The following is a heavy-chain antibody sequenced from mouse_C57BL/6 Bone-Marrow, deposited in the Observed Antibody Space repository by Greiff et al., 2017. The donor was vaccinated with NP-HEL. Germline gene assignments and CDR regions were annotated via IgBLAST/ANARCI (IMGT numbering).Heavy chain of an antibody. CDR3: ARSIYYDYADAPFYAMDY. V-gene: IGHV7-3*01. CDR1: GFTFTDYY. CDR2: IRNKANGYTT. D-gene: IGHD2-4*01. J-gene: IGHJ4*01. Sequence: DVKLVESGGGLVQPGGSLSLSCAASGFTFTDYYMSWVRQPPGKALEWLGFIRNKANGYTTEYSASVKGRFTISRDNSQSILYLQMNALRAEDSATYYCARSIYYDYADAPFYAMDYGGQGTSVTVSS.